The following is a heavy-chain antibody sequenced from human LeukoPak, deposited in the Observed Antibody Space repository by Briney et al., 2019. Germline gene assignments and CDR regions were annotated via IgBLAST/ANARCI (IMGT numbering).Heavy chain of an antibody. CDR2: ISGSGGST. J-gene: IGHJ4*02. CDR3: AKDRPYYYDSSGYWAPFDY. CDR1: GFTFSSYD. V-gene: IGHV3-23*01. Sequence: GGSLRLSCAASGFTFSSYDMSWVRQAPGKGLEWVSAISGSGGSTYYADSVKGRFTISRDNSKNTLYLQMNSLRAEDTAVYYCAKDRPYYYDSSGYWAPFDYWGQGALVTVSS. D-gene: IGHD3-22*01.